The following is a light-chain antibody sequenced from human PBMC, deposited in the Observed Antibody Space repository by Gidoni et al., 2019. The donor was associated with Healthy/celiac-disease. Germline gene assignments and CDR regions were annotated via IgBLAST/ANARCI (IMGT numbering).Light chain of an antibody. Sequence: AIRLTQSPSSLSASTGDRVTITCRASQGISSDLAWYQQKPGKAPKLLIYAASTLQSGVPSRFSGSGSGTDFTLTISCLQAEDFATYYCQQYYSYLYTFGQGTKLEIK. CDR2: AAS. CDR3: QQYYSYLYT. CDR1: QGISSD. V-gene: IGKV1-8*01. J-gene: IGKJ2*01.